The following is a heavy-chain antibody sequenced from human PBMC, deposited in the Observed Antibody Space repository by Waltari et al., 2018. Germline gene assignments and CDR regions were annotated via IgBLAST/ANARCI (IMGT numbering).Heavy chain of an antibody. D-gene: IGHD3-10*01. CDR2: IYYSGST. V-gene: IGHV4-59*01. J-gene: IGHJ4*02. CDR1: GVSISSYC. CDR3: AREGRVFDY. Sequence: QVQLQESGPGLVRPAETLSVTCTVSGVSISSYCWSWIRQPPGKGLEWIGYIYYSGSTNYNPSLKSRVTISVDTSKNQFSLKLSSVTAADTAVYYCAREGRVFDYWGQGTLVTVSS.